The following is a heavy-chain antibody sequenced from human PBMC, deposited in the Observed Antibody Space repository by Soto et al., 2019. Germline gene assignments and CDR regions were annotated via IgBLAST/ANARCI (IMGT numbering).Heavy chain of an antibody. J-gene: IGHJ4*02. CDR1: GFTLSRYI. Sequence: GGSLRLSCGASGFTLSRYIMNWVRQAPGKGLEWVSYISSSSSTIYYADSVKGRFTISRDNAKNSLYLQMNSLRAEDTAVYYCARGVDTAMAPDWGQGTLVTVSS. CDR2: ISSSSSTI. V-gene: IGHV3-48*01. CDR3: ARGVDTAMAPD. D-gene: IGHD5-18*01.